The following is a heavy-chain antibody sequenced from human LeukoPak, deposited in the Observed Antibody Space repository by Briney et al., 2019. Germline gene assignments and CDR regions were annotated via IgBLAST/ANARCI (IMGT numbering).Heavy chain of an antibody. CDR2: VNESGGT. CDR1: IDSFSNYH. J-gene: IGHJ5*02. Sequence: PSETLSLTCAVYIDSFSNYHWNWIRQTPAKGMEWIGEVNESGGTNISPSLRSRVILSVDTSKNQFSLKLISVTVADTAIYYCERGQGANVPQVGKNWFDPWGQGTRVTVSS. V-gene: IGHV4-34*01. CDR3: ERGQGANVPQVGKNWFDP. D-gene: IGHD1-26*01.